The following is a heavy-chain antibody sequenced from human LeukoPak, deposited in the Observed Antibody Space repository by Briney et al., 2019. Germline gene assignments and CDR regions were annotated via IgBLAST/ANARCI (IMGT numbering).Heavy chain of an antibody. Sequence: PGGSLRLSCAASGFTFSSYSMNWVRQAPGKGLEWVSSISSSSSYIYYADSVKGRFTISRDNAKNSLYLQMNSLRAEDTAVYYCARDPGSGIQIWFFWYWGQGTLVTVSS. V-gene: IGHV3-21*01. CDR2: ISSSSSYI. CDR1: GFTFSSYS. D-gene: IGHD5-18*01. J-gene: IGHJ4*02. CDR3: ARDPGSGIQIWFFWY.